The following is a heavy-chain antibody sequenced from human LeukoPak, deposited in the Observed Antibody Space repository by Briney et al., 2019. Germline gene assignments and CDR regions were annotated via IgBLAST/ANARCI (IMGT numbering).Heavy chain of an antibody. CDR2: INSDGSST. D-gene: IGHD6-13*01. CDR1: GFTFSSYW. CDR3: AREQRIAENWFDP. Sequence: GGSLRLSCAASGFTFSSYWMHWVRQAPGKGLVWVSRINSDGSSTSYADSVKGRFTISRDNAKNTLYLQMNSLRAEDTAVYHCAREQRIAENWFDPWGQGTLVTVSS. J-gene: IGHJ5*02. V-gene: IGHV3-74*01.